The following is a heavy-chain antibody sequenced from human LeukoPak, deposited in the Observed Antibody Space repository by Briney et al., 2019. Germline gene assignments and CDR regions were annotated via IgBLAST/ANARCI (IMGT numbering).Heavy chain of an antibody. J-gene: IGHJ4*02. CDR3: AIIVVVPAAMRGTVDY. V-gene: IGHV4-39*01. D-gene: IGHD2-2*01. Sequence: PSETLSLTCTVSGGSISSSSYYWGWIRQPPGKGLEWIGSIYYSGSTYYNPSLKSRVTISVDTSKNQFSLKLSSVTAADTAVYYCAIIVVVPAAMRGTVDYWGRGTLVTVSS. CDR2: IYYSGST. CDR1: GGSISSSSYY.